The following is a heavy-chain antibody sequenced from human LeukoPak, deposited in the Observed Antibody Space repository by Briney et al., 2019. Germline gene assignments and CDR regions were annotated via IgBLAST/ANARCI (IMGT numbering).Heavy chain of an antibody. CDR3: GRGGYSSSSFYGMDV. CDR1: GFTFSDQY. V-gene: IGHV3-72*01. D-gene: IGHD6-6*01. Sequence: PGGALRLSCAASGFTFSDQYMEWVRQAPGKGLEWIGHTGNKANSYTTGYAASVKGRFSISRDDSKNSLYLQMNSLKTEDTAVYYRGRGGYSSSSFYGMDVWGQGTTVTVSS. J-gene: IGHJ6*02. CDR2: TGNKANSYTT.